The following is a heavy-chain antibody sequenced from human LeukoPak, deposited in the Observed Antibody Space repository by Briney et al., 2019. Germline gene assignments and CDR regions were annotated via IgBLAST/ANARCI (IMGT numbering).Heavy chain of an antibody. V-gene: IGHV3-21*01. CDR3: ASPRGFDY. CDR1: GFTFNNYA. D-gene: IGHD3-10*01. CDR2: ISSSSSYI. J-gene: IGHJ4*02. Sequence: GGSLRLSCAASGFTFNNYAMHWVRQAPGKGLEWVSSISSSSSYIYYADSVKGRFTISRDNAKNSLYLQMNSLRAEDTAVYYCASPRGFDYWGQGTLVTVSS.